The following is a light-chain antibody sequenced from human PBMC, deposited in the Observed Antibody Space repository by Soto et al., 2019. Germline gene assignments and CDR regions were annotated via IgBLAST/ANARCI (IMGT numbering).Light chain of an antibody. J-gene: IGKJ1*01. CDR1: QSVSSY. CDR2: DAS. CDR3: QQRSNWRWT. Sequence: EIVLTQSPATLSLSPGERATLSCRASQSVSSYLAWYQQKPGQAPRLLIYDASNRATGIPARFSGSGSGTDFTLTISSLEPEDFAVYYCQQRSNWRWTFGQGTKVGI. V-gene: IGKV3-11*01.